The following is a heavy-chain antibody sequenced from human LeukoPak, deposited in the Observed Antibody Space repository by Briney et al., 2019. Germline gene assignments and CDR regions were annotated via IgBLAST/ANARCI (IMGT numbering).Heavy chain of an antibody. Sequence: GESLKISCKGSGYSFTSYWIGWVRQMPGKGLGWMGIIYHGDYATRYSPSYQGQVTISADKSISTAYLQWSSLKASDTAMYYCARQSPGYSSGWYDGMDVWGQGTTVTVSS. V-gene: IGHV5-51*01. J-gene: IGHJ6*02. D-gene: IGHD6-19*01. CDR3: ARQSPGYSSGWYDGMDV. CDR1: GYSFTSYW. CDR2: IYHGDYAT.